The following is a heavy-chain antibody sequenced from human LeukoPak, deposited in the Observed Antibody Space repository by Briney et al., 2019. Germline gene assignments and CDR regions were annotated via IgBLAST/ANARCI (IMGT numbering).Heavy chain of an antibody. CDR2: IIPILGIA. V-gene: IGHV1-69*04. CDR1: GGTFSSYA. D-gene: IGHD3-3*01. CDR3: ARGSEWSSGVSDY. J-gene: IGHJ4*02. Sequence: GASVKVSCKASGGTFSSYAICWVRQAPGQGLEWMGRIIPILGIANYAQKFQGRVTITADKSTSTAYMELSSLRSEDTAVYYCARGSEWSSGVSDYWGQGTLVTVSS.